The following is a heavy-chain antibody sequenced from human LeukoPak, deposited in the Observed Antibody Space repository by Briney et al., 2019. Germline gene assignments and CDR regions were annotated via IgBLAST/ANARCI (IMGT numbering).Heavy chain of an antibody. D-gene: IGHD1-26*01. V-gene: IGHV3-53*04. CDR1: GGSISGYY. CDR2: IYSGGST. Sequence: PSETLSLTCTVSGGSISGYYWSWVRQAPGKGLEWVSVIYSGGSTYYADSVKGRFTISRHNSKNTLYLQMNSLRAEDTAVYYCAAGGSYPDAFDIWGQGTMVTVSS. CDR3: AAGGSYPDAFDI. J-gene: IGHJ3*02.